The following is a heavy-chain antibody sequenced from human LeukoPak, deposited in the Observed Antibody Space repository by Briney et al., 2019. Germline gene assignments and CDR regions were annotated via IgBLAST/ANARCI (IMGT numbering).Heavy chain of an antibody. D-gene: IGHD1-26*01. J-gene: IGHJ4*02. CDR2: IDSSSSTI. CDR3: ARDSLVGATLDY. V-gene: IGHV3-48*02. Sequence: GGSLRLSCAASGFTFSSYSMNWVRQAPGKGLGWVSYIDSSSSTIYYADSVKGRFTISRDNAKNSLYLQMNSLRDEDTAVYYCARDSLVGATLDYWGQGILVTVSS. CDR1: GFTFSSYS.